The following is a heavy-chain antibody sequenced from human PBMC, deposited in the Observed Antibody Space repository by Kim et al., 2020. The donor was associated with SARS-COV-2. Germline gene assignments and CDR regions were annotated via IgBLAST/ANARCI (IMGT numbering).Heavy chain of an antibody. V-gene: IGHV4-31*03. Sequence: TLSLTYTVSGGSISSGGYYWSWIRQHPGKGLEWIGYIYYSGSTYYNPSLKSRVTISVDTSKNQFSLKLSSVTAADTAVYYCARAHRTIFGVVEYMDVWGQGTTVTVSS. CDR3: ARAHRTIFGVVEYMDV. CDR1: GGSISSGGYY. CDR2: IYYSGST. J-gene: IGHJ6*02. D-gene: IGHD3-3*01.